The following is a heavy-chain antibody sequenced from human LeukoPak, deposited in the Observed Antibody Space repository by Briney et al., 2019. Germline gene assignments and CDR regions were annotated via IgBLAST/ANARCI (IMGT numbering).Heavy chain of an antibody. CDR1: SGSITNYY. V-gene: IGHV4-59*01. CDR2: IYYSGST. CDR3: ARRIRDGYNTGWFDP. Sequence: SETLSLTCTVSSGSITNYYWSWIRQPPGKGLEWIGYIYYSGSTNYNPSLKSRVTISVDTSKNQFSLKLSSVTAADTAVYYCARRIRDGYNTGWFDPWGQGTLVTVSS. J-gene: IGHJ5*02. D-gene: IGHD5-24*01.